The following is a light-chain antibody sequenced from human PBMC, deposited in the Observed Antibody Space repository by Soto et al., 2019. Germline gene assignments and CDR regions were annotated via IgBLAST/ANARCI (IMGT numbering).Light chain of an antibody. Sequence: EIVLTQSPATLSLSPGERATLSCRASQSISSFLAWYQQKPGQAPRLLIYGASNRATGIPARFSGSGSGTDFTLAISSLEPEDFAVYYCQQRSHWPRTFGQGTKVDIK. CDR1: QSISSF. CDR2: GAS. J-gene: IGKJ1*01. CDR3: QQRSHWPRT. V-gene: IGKV3-11*01.